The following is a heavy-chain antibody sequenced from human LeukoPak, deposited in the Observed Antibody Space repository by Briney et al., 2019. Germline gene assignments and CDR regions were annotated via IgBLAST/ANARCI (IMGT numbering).Heavy chain of an antibody. Sequence: GGSLRLSRAASGFTFSSYWMYWVRQAPGKGLVWVSRINGDGSSTSYADSVKGRFTISRDNAKNTLYLQMNSLRAEDTAVYYCAGDTAMVKHYYWGQGTLVTVSS. V-gene: IGHV3-74*01. J-gene: IGHJ4*02. CDR2: INGDGSST. CDR1: GFTFSSYW. CDR3: AGDTAMVKHYY. D-gene: IGHD5-18*01.